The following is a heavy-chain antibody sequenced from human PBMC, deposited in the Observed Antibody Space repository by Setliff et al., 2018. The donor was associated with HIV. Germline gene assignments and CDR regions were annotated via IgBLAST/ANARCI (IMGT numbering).Heavy chain of an antibody. Sequence: SLRLSCAVSGIIFSDYTMHWVRQAPGKGLEWVAVISSDGNKKYYADSVKGRFTISRDNAKNMLFLQMNSLRSADTGTYYCARVDVLLAYAANPRVGALDHWGQGTLVTVSS. J-gene: IGHJ4*02. CDR2: ISSDGNKK. V-gene: IGHV3-30*04. CDR1: GIIFSDYT. CDR3: ARVDVLLAYAANPRVGALDH. D-gene: IGHD2-8*02.